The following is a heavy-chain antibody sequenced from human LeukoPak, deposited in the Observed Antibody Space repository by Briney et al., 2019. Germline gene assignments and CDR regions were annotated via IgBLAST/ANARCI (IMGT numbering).Heavy chain of an antibody. CDR1: GGSFSGYY. J-gene: IGHJ3*02. CDR2: INHSGST. D-gene: IGHD6-19*01. Sequence: PSETLSLTCAVYGGSFSGYYWSWIRHPPGKGLEWIGEINHSGSTNYNPSLKSRVTISVDTSNNQFSLKLSSVTAADTAVYYCARGSSSGWVGDAFDIWGQGTMVTVSS. CDR3: ARGSSSGWVGDAFDI. V-gene: IGHV4-34*01.